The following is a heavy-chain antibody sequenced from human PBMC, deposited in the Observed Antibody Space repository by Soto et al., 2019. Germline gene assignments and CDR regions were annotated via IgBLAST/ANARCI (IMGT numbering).Heavy chain of an antibody. D-gene: IGHD1-26*01. CDR3: ARDPRGWELLAYYGMDF. Sequence: SQTLSLTFAISGDSVSSNSAAWNWIRQSPSRGLEWLGRTYYRSKWYNDYAVSVKSRITINPDTSKNQSSLQLNSVTPEDTAVYYCARDPRGWELLAYYGMDFWGQGTKVTVSS. J-gene: IGHJ6*02. CDR1: GDSVSSNSAA. CDR2: TYYRSKWYN. V-gene: IGHV6-1*01.